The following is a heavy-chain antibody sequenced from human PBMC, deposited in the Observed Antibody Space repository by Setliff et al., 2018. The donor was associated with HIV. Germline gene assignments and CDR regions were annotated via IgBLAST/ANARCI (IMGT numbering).Heavy chain of an antibody. J-gene: IGHJ4*02. CDR2: IGIKSYGGTT. V-gene: IGHV3-49*04. CDR1: GFTFGDYG. D-gene: IGHD1-1*01. CDR3: TRLQLGASDY. Sequence: GGSLRLSCKASGFTFGDYGMSWVRQAPGKGLECVGFIGIKSYGGTTEYAASVKGRFTISRDDSKSIVYLQMNSLKTEDSAVYYCTRLQLGASDYWGPGSPVTV.